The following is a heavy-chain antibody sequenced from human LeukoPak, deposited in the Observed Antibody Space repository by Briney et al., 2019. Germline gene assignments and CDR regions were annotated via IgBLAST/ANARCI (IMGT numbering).Heavy chain of an antibody. J-gene: IGHJ4*02. D-gene: IGHD4-17*01. CDR1: GFTFSSYG. CDR2: ISYDGSNK. CDR3: AKDYDYGDYGNYFDY. V-gene: IGHV3-30*18. Sequence: PGGSLRLSCAASGFTFSSYGMHWVRQAPGKGLEWVAVISYDGSNKYYADSVKGRFTISRDNSKNTLYLQMNSLRAEDTAVYYCAKDYDYGDYGNYFDYWGQGTLVTVSS.